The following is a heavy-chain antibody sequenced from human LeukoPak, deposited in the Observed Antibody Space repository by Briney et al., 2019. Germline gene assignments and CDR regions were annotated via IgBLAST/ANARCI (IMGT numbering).Heavy chain of an antibody. CDR1: GFTVSSNY. CDR2: IYSGGST. J-gene: IGHJ6*02. D-gene: IGHD6-13*01. Sequence: PGGSLRLSCAASGFTVSSNYMSWVRQASGKGLEWVSVIYSGGSTYYADSVKGRFTISRDNSKNTLYLQMNSLRAEDTAVYYCARDRRIAAAGTRGDYYYGMDVWGQGTTVTVSS. CDR3: ARDRRIAAAGTRGDYYYGMDV. V-gene: IGHV3-53*01.